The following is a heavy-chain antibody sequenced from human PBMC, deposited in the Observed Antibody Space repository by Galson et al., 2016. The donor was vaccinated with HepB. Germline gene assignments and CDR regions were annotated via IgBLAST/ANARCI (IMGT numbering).Heavy chain of an antibody. CDR1: GASISINNW. Sequence: SETLSLTCTVSGASISINNWWHWVRQPPGKRLEWIGEIFHTGDTNYNPSLTSRVTMSLDKSKDQFSLELTSVTAADTAVYYCARVNCSNTGCQDVFDIWGQGTMVIVSS. J-gene: IGHJ3*02. V-gene: IGHV4-4*02. CDR2: IFHTGDT. D-gene: IGHD2-2*01. CDR3: ARVNCSNTGCQDVFDI.